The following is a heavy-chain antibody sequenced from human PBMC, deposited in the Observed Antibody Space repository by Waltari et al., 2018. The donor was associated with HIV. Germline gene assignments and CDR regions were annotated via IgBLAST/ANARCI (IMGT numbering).Heavy chain of an antibody. D-gene: IGHD2-15*01. J-gene: IGHJ5*02. CDR3: ARDRCSGNACYSGARWFDP. CDR1: DFAFTHSP. CDR2: ITSSSTFI. V-gene: IGHV3-21*01. Sequence: EVQLVESGGGLVKPGGSRSLSCAASDFAFTHSPCHWAARAPGKGLELVSSITSSSTFISYADSVRGRFTISRDNAKNSVYLEMISLRAEDTAVYYCARDRCSGNACYSGARWFDPWGQGTLVTVSS.